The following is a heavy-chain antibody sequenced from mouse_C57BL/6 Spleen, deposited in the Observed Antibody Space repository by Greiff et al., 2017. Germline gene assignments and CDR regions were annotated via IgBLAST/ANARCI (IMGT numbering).Heavy chain of an antibody. J-gene: IGHJ1*03. V-gene: IGHV1-69*01. CDR2: IDPSDSYT. CDR1: GYTFPSYW. CDR3: ARYYYGNQDWYFDV. D-gene: IGHD2-1*01. Sequence: QVQLQQPGAELVMPGASVKLSCKASGYTFPSYWMHWVKQRPGQGLEWIGEIDPSDSYTNYNQKFKGKSTLTVDKSSSTAYMQLSSLTSEDSAVYYCARYYYGNQDWYFDVWGTGTTVTVSS.